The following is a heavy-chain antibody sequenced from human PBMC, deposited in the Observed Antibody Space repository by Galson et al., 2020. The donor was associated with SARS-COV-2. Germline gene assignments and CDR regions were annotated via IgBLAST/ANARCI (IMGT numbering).Heavy chain of an antibody. D-gene: IGHD6-13*01. CDR1: GYTLTELS. V-gene: IGHV1-24*01. Sequence: ASVKVSCKVSGYTLTELSMHWVRQAPGKGLEWVGGFDPEDGETLYAQKFQGRVTMTEDTSTDTAYMELSSLRSEDTAVYYCATGVAAAGTPQNHYYYGMDVWGQGTTVTVSS. CDR2: FDPEDGET. J-gene: IGHJ6*02. CDR3: ATGVAAAGTPQNHYYYGMDV.